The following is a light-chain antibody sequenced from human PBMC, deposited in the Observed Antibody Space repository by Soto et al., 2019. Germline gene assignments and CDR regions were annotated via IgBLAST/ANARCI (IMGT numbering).Light chain of an antibody. J-gene: IGKJ1*01. CDR3: QQYGTSSRT. Sequence: DIQMTQSPSTLSALVGDRVTITFRASQNIMTSLAWYQQKPGRPPKLLIFLASSLQSGVPASFSGSGSATEFTLSIRSLQPDDFATYYCQQYGTSSRTFGQGAKVDIK. V-gene: IGKV1-5*03. CDR2: LAS. CDR1: QNIMTS.